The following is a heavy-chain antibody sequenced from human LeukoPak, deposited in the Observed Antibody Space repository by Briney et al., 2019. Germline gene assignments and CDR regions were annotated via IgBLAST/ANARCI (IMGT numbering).Heavy chain of an antibody. J-gene: IGHJ3*02. Sequence: PSETLSLTCTVSGGSISSSSHYWGWIRQPPGKGLEWIGSIYYSGSTYYNPSLKSRVTISVDTSKNQFSLKLSSVTPADTAVYYCARLSPRDAFDIWGQGTMVTVSS. CDR3: ARLSPRDAFDI. CDR2: IYYSGST. V-gene: IGHV4-39*01. CDR1: GGSISSSSHY.